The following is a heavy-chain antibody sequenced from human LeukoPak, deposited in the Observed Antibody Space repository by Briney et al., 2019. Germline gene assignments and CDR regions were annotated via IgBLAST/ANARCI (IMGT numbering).Heavy chain of an antibody. J-gene: IGHJ3*02. CDR2: ISYDGINK. V-gene: IGHV3-30*18. CDR3: AKDSGELLYGDAFDI. D-gene: IGHD3-10*01. Sequence: GGSLRLSCTASGFTFSSYGMHWVRQAPGKGLQWVAVISYDGINKYYADSVKGRFTISRDNSKNMLYLQMNSLRAEDTAVYYCAKDSGELLYGDAFDIWGQGTMVRVSS. CDR1: GFTFSSYG.